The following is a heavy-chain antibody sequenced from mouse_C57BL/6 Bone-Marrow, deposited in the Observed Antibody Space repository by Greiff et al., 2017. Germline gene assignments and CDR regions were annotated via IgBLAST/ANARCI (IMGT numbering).Heavy chain of an antibody. CDR1: GFTFSSYT. J-gene: IGHJ3*01. Sequence: EVQLVESGGGLVKPGGSLKLSCAASGFTFSSYTMSWVRQTPEKRLEWVATISGGGGNTYYPDSVKGRFTISRDNAKNTLYLQMSSLRSEDTALYYCARHNYYGSSYRFAYWGQGTLVTVSA. D-gene: IGHD1-1*01. CDR3: ARHNYYGSSYRFAY. CDR2: ISGGGGNT. V-gene: IGHV5-9*01.